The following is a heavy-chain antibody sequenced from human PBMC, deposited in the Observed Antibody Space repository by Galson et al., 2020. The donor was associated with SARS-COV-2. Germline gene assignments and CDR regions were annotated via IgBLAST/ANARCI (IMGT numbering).Heavy chain of an antibody. CDR1: GFTFSSYW. D-gene: IGHD3-3*01. V-gene: IGHV3-7*03. J-gene: IGHJ6*03. Sequence: GGSLRLSCAASGFTFSSYWMTWVRQAPGKGLEWVANIKQDGSEKYYVDSVKGRFAISRDNAENSVYLQMNSLRADDTAVYYCASRFLEWFPPNYQFYYMDVWGKGTTVTVSS. CDR2: IKQDGSEK. CDR3: ASRFLEWFPPNYQFYYMDV.